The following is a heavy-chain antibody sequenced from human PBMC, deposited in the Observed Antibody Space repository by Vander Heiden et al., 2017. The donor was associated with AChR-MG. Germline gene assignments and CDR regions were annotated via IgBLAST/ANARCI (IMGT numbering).Heavy chain of an antibody. J-gene: IGHJ4*02. CDR1: GFTFISYW. Sequence: EVKLVESGGGLVQPGGSLRLPCAASGFTFISYWMSWVRQAPGKGLEWVVNIKQDGSEKYYVDSVKGRFTISRDNAKNSLYLQMNSLRAEDTAVYYCARDQDYYDSSGYYLDYWGQGTLVTVSS. CDR2: IKQDGSEK. D-gene: IGHD3-22*01. CDR3: ARDQDYYDSSGYYLDY. V-gene: IGHV3-7*01.